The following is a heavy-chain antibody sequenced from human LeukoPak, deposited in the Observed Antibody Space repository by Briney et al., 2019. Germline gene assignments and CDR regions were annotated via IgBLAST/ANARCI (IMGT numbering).Heavy chain of an antibody. Sequence: SETLSLTCTVSGGSITNYYWSWIRQPPGKGLEWIGYIYYTGSTNYNPSLKSRVTISIDTSKNQLSLKLSSVTAADTTVYYCARVAAGIGFFQHWGQGTLVTVSS. CDR3: ARVAAGIGFFQH. J-gene: IGHJ1*01. V-gene: IGHV4-59*08. CDR1: GGSITNYY. D-gene: IGHD6-13*01. CDR2: IYYTGST.